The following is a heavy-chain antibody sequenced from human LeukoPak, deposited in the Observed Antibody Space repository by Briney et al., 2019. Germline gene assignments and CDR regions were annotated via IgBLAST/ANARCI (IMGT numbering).Heavy chain of an antibody. CDR1: GGSISSYY. V-gene: IGHV4-4*07. CDR3: ARGAGDDLDY. CDR2: IYTTGST. D-gene: IGHD7-27*01. J-gene: IGHJ4*02. Sequence: SETLSLTCTVSGGSISSYYWSWIRQPAGKGLEWIGRIYTTGSTNYNPPLKSRVTMSSDTSKTQLSLKLTSVTAADTAVYYCARGAGDDLDYWGQGTLVSVSS.